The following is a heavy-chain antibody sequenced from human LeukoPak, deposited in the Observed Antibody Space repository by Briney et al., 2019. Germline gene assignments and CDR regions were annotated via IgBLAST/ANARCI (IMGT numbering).Heavy chain of an antibody. CDR3: ATGDTATDYYYYMDV. CDR2: FDPEDGET. J-gene: IGHJ6*03. V-gene: IGHV1-24*01. D-gene: IGHD5-18*01. CDR1: GYTLTELS. Sequence: ASVKVSCKVSGYTLTELSMHWVRQAPGKGLEWMGGFDPEDGETIYAQKFQGRVTMTEDTSTDTAYMELSSLRSEDTAVYYCATGDTATDYYYYMDVWGKGTTVTVSS.